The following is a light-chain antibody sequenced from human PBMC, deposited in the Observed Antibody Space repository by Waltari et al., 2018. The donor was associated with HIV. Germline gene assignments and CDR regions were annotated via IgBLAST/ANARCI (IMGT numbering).Light chain of an antibody. CDR1: HSISTH. CDR3: EQYVNWPVA. CDR2: DAS. J-gene: IGKJ5*01. V-gene: IGKV3D-15*01. Sequence: VMTQSPATMSVSPGDRVTLTCKPSHSISTHVAWHQQGPGQAHKLLIYDASTRAPDIQTRFSGTGSGTQVSHTITDMKSDVFAVYYGEQYVNWPVAFGRGARL.